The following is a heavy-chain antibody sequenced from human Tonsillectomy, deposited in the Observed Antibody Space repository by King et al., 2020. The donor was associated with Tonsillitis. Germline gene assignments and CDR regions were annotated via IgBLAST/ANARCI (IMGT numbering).Heavy chain of an antibody. D-gene: IGHD2-21*02. CDR1: GGTFSDYG. V-gene: IGHV1-69*12. J-gene: IGHJ3*02. CDR3: TARTARVGTTNAAFDM. CDR2: IIPVFGTT. Sequence: QLVQSGAEVKKPGSSVKVSCKAPGGTFSDYGISWVRQAPGQGLEWMGEIIPVFGTTNYAQKSQGRVTITADESTSTAYMELSSLRSEDTAIYYCTARTARVGTTNAAFDMGGQGTRVTVSS.